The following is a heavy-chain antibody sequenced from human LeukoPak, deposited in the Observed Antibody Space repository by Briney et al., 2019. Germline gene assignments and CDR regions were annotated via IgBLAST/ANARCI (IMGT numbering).Heavy chain of an antibody. Sequence: GGSLRLSCAASGFTSSSYSINWVRQAPGKGLEWVSYISSSSSTIYYADSVKGRFTISRDNSKNTLYLQMSSLRAEDTAVYYCTRDHTSGWPDYWGQGTLVTVSS. V-gene: IGHV3-48*01. CDR1: GFTSSSYS. D-gene: IGHD6-19*01. CDR3: TRDHTSGWPDY. CDR2: ISSSSSTI. J-gene: IGHJ4*02.